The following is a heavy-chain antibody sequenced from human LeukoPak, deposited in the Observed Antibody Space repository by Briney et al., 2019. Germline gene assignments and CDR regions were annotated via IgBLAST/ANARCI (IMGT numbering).Heavy chain of an antibody. Sequence: GGSLRLSCAASGFTFSIYSMNWVRQAPGKGLEWVSYISSSSGTIYYADSVKGRFTISRDNAKNSLYLQMNSLRDEDTAVYCCARSSSSWDYFDYWGQGTLVTVSS. J-gene: IGHJ4*02. CDR3: ARSSSSWDYFDY. CDR2: ISSSSGTI. V-gene: IGHV3-48*02. CDR1: GFTFSIYS. D-gene: IGHD6-13*01.